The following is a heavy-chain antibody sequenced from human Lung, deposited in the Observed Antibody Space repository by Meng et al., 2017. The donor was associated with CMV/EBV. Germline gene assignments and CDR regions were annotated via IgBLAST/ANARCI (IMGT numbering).Heavy chain of an antibody. V-gene: IGHV3-48*04. D-gene: IGHD3-3*01. CDR3: ARVCYYVGSDYYPGPGYYYGMDV. CDR1: GFTFCSFS. J-gene: IGHJ6*02. Sequence: ESLKISWSASGFTFCSFSINWVRLAPGEGLEWVSSISSSSRTIYYTDSVKGRFTISRDNAKNSLYLQMNSLRAEDTAVYYCARVCYYVGSDYYPGPGYYYGMDVWGQGTXVTVSS. CDR2: ISSSSRTI.